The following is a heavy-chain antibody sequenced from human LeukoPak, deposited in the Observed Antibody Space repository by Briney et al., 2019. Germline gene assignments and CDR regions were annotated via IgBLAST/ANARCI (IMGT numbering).Heavy chain of an antibody. J-gene: IGHJ3*02. CDR3: ARGSRGAYYDFWSGPTTKLDAFDI. CDR2: IYYSGST. Sequence: SETLSLTCTVSGGSISSYYWSRIRQPPGKGLEWIGYIYYSGSTNYNPSLKSRVTISVDTSKNQFSLKLSSVTAADTAVYYCARGSRGAYYDFWSGPTTKLDAFDIWGQGTMVTVSS. D-gene: IGHD3-3*01. CDR1: GGSISSYY. V-gene: IGHV4-59*01.